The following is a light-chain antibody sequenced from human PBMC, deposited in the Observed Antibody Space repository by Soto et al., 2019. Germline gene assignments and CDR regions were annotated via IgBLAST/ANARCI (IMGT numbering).Light chain of an antibody. Sequence: EIVLTQSPGTLSLSPGERATLSCRASQSINNRYLAWYQQKPGQAPRLLIYAASSRATGIPDWFSRSGSGTDFTLTITRLEPEDFTLYYCQQFGSSPGFTFGPGTKVDIK. CDR2: AAS. CDR3: QQFGSSPGFT. CDR1: QSINNRY. V-gene: IGKV3-20*01. J-gene: IGKJ3*01.